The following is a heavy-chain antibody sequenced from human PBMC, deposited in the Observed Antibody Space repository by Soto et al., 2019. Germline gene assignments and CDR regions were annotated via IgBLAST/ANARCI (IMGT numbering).Heavy chain of an antibody. V-gene: IGHV3-23*01. CDR2: ISGSGGST. J-gene: IGHJ6*02. CDR1: GFTFSSYA. D-gene: IGHD3-22*01. Sequence: PGGSLRLSCAASGFTFSSYAMSWVRQAPGKWLEWVSAISGSGGSTYYADSVKGRFTISRDNSKNTLYLQMNSLRAEDTAVYYCAKDSRIRYYDSSGYYYSDYYYGMDVWGQGTTVTAP. CDR3: AKDSRIRYYDSSGYYYSDYYYGMDV.